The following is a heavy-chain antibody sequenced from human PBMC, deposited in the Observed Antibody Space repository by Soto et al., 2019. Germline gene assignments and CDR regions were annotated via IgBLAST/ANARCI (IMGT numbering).Heavy chain of an antibody. J-gene: IGHJ4*01. CDR3: AGRDWSGSTPPLYFDY. D-gene: IGHD3-9*01. CDR2: IYHSGST. CDR1: GGSIVSRNW. Sequence: SETLSLSCAVSGGSIVSRNWWNWVRQPPGKGLEWIGEIYHSGSTYYKPSLKSRVAMSVDTSKNQFSLKLTSATAADTAVYYCAGRDWSGSTPPLYFDY. V-gene: IGHV4-4*02.